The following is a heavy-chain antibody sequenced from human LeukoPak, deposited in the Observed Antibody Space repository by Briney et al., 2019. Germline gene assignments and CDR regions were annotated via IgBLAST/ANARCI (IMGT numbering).Heavy chain of an antibody. CDR1: GGSFSGYY. Sequence: SETLSLTCAVYGGSFSGYYWSWIRQPPGKGLEWIGEINHSGSTNYNPSLKSRVTISVDTSKNQFSLKLSSVTAADTAVYYCARLLIAVAGTEWQVWFDPWGQGTLVTVSS. CDR2: INHSGST. J-gene: IGHJ5*02. CDR3: ARLLIAVAGTEWQVWFDP. V-gene: IGHV4-34*01. D-gene: IGHD6-19*01.